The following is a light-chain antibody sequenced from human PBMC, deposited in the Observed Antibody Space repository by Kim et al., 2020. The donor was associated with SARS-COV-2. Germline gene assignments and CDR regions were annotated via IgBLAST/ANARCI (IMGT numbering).Light chain of an antibody. CDR2: QDT. CDR3: QAWDSGTAV. Sequence: SVSPGQTASITCSGDKLEDKYVCWYQQKPGQSPLQVIYQDTKRPSGIPERFSGSNSGNAATLTISGTQAMDEADYFCQAWDSGTAVFGGGTQLTVL. V-gene: IGLV3-1*01. CDR1: KLEDKY. J-gene: IGLJ3*02.